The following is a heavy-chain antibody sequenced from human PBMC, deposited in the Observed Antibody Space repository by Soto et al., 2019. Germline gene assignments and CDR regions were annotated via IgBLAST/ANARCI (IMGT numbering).Heavy chain of an antibody. CDR3: ARAYYDILTGYSRPGDAFDI. Sequence: SVKVSCKASGGTFSSYTISWVRQAPGQGLEKMGRIIPILGIANYAQKFQGRVTITADKSTSTAYMELSSLSTEDTAVYYFARAYYDILTGYSRPGDAFDIWGQGTMVTVSS. CDR1: GGTFSSYT. CDR2: IIPILGIA. D-gene: IGHD3-9*01. J-gene: IGHJ3*02. V-gene: IGHV1-69*02.